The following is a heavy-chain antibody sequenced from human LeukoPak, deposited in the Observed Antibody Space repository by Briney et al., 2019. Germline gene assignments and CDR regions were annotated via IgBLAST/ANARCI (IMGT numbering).Heavy chain of an antibody. J-gene: IGHJ4*02. CDR2: IYHSGST. V-gene: IGHV4-4*02. CDR1: GGSISSSNG. Sequence: SGTLSLTCAVSGGSISSSNGWSWVRQPPGKGLEWIGEIYHSGSTSYNPSLKSRVTISVDKSKNQFSLKLSSVTAADTAVYYCATIHCSGGSCYSGGLNYWGQGTLVTVSS. D-gene: IGHD2-15*01. CDR3: ATIHCSGGSCYSGGLNY.